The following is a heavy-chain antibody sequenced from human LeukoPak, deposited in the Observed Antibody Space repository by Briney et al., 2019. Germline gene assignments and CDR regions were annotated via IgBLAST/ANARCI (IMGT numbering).Heavy chain of an antibody. CDR2: INTNTGNP. Sequence: ASVKVSCEASGYTFTSYAMNWVRQAPGQGLEWMGWINTNTGNPTYAQGFTGRFVFSLDTSVSTAYLQISSLKAEDTAVYYCAIIAAAGRQDHGHYFDYWGQGTLVTVSS. CDR1: GYTFTSYA. V-gene: IGHV7-4-1*02. D-gene: IGHD6-13*01. J-gene: IGHJ4*02. CDR3: AIIAAAGRQDHGHYFDY.